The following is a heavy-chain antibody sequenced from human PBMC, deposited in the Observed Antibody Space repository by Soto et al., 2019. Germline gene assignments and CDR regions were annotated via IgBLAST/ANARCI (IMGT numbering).Heavy chain of an antibody. CDR1: GFTFSTYA. D-gene: IGHD6-13*01. CDR3: ARDVGGRDGYASTWSLYYYYYGMDV. CDR2: ISYDGSNE. Sequence: QVQLVESGGGVVQPGRSLRLSCAASGFTFSTYAMHWVRQAPGKGLEWVAVISYDGSNEYYADSVKGRFTISRDNSKNTLYLQMNSLRAEDTAVYYCARDVGGRDGYASTWSLYYYYYGMDVW. V-gene: IGHV3-30-3*01. J-gene: IGHJ6*01.